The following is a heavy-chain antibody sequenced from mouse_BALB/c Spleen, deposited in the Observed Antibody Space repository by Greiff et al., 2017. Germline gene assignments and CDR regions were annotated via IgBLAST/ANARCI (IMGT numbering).Heavy chain of an antibody. D-gene: IGHD6-1*01. CDR3: ARSPLPRFAY. J-gene: IGHJ3*01. CDR2: IYPYNGGT. Sequence: QLQPSGPELVKPGASVKVSCKASGYSFSDYHMYWVKQSHGKSPEWIGYIYPYNGGTSYNQKFKGKATLTVDKSSSTAFMHLNSLTSEDSAVYYCARSPLPRFAYWGQGTLVTVSA. CDR1: GYSFSDYH. V-gene: IGHV1S135*01.